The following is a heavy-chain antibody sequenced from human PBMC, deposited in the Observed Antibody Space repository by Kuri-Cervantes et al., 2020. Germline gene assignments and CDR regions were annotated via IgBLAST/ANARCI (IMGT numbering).Heavy chain of an antibody. J-gene: IGHJ6*02. CDR1: GYTFTSYA. CDR3: ARGDMVRGVVDYYYYYGMDV. Sequence: ASVKVSCKASGYTFTSYAMHWVRQAPGQRLEWMGWSNAGNGNTKYSQEFQGRVTITRDTSASTAYMELSSLRSEDMAVYYCARGDMVRGVVDYYYYYGMDVWGQGTTVTVSS. V-gene: IGHV1-3*02. D-gene: IGHD3-10*01. CDR2: SNAGNGNT.